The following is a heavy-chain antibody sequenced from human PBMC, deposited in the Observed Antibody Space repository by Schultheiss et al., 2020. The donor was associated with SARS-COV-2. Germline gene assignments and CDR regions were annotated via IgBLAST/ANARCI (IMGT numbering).Heavy chain of an antibody. CDR1: GGSVSSGSYY. V-gene: IGHV4-61*01. J-gene: IGHJ4*02. D-gene: IGHD3-10*01. Sequence: SETLSLTCTVSGGSVSSGSYYWSWIRQPPGKGLEWIGYIYYSGSTNYNPSLKSRVTISVDTSKNQFSLKLSSVTAADTAVYYCARETYYFGSGSYLLDYWGQGTLVTVSS. CDR2: IYYSGST. CDR3: ARETYYFGSGSYLLDY.